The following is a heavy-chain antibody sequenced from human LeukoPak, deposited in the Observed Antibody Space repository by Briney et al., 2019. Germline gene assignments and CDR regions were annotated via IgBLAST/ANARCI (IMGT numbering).Heavy chain of an antibody. CDR2: ISYNGDGT. J-gene: IGHJ6*03. CDR1: GFSFSKFA. CDR3: ARGHFWSGYTYQDYFYYMDV. Sequence: GGSLRLSCAASGFSFSKFAMHWVRQAPGRGLESVSVISYNGDGTYYANSVKGRFTISRDNSKKTLYLQVGSLRVEDMGVYYCARGHFWSGYTYQDYFYYMDVWGKGTAVTVSS. V-gene: IGHV3-64*01. D-gene: IGHD3-3*02.